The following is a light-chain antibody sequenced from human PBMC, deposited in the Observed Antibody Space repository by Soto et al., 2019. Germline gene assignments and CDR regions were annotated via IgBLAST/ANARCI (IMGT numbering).Light chain of an antibody. J-gene: IGLJ2*01. CDR3: AAWDGNLNGL. V-gene: IGLV1-44*01. Sequence: QSALTQPPSASGTPGQRVTISCSGSSSNIGSNTVNWYQQLPGTAPKLLIYSNNQRPSAVPDRFSGSKSGTSASLAISGLQSEDEADYYCAAWDGNLNGLFGGGTKVTVL. CDR1: SSNIGSNT. CDR2: SNN.